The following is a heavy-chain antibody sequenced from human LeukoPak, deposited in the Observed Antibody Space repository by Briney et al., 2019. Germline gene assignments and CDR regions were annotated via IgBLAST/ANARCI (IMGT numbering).Heavy chain of an antibody. D-gene: IGHD5-24*01. CDR2: LGTAGDT. CDR3: ARQNTPHGNFDY. J-gene: IGHJ4*02. CDR1: GFTLTNYA. V-gene: IGHV3-13*01. Sequence: GGSLRLSCAASGFTLTNYAMHWVRQRAGEGLEWVSALGTAGDTFYPGSVKGRFTISRDNAKKSLFLQMNSLRAEDTAVYYCARQNTPHGNFDYWGQGTLVTVSS.